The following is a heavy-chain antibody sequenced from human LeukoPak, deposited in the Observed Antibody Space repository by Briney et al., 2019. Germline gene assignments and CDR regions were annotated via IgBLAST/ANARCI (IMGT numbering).Heavy chain of an antibody. CDR1: GYTFPNYD. CDR2: TNPNSGDT. V-gene: IGHV1-8*01. CDR3: MRSGFGAGVHFDF. Sequence: ASVKVSCKATGYTFPNYDINWVRQAAGQGREGMGWTNPNSGDTDYVQKFQGRVTMTRDTSISTAYMELSSLTYEDTAVYYCMRSGFGAGVHFDFWGQGTPVTVSS. J-gene: IGHJ4*02. D-gene: IGHD3-3*01.